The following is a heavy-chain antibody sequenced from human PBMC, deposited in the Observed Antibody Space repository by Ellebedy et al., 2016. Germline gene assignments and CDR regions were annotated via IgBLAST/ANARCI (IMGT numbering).Heavy chain of an antibody. Sequence: GESLKISCAASGFTFSSFAMSWVRQAPGKGLEWVSSISSTATYIYYADSVKGRFTISRDNAKNTLYLQMNSLRLEDTAVYYCARGNHNYNMDVWGPGTTVIVSS. CDR3: ARGNHNYNMDV. V-gene: IGHV3-21*01. CDR1: GFTFSSFA. CDR2: ISSTATYI. D-gene: IGHD1-14*01. J-gene: IGHJ6*02.